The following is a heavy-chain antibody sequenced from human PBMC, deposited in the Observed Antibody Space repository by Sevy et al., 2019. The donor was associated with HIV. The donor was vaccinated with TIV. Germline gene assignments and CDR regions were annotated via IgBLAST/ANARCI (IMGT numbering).Heavy chain of an antibody. D-gene: IGHD3-22*01. CDR2: FDPEDGER. CDR1: GHTLTDLS. J-gene: IGHJ4*02. CDR3: SATREYYSDSYGYFDY. V-gene: IGHV1-24*01. Sequence: ASVKVSCKASGHTLTDLSMHWVRQAPGKGFEWIGRFDPEDGERIYAQKFQGRVTMTEDKSTDTAYMELSRLRSEDTAVYYCSATREYYSDSYGYFDYWGQGTLVTVSS.